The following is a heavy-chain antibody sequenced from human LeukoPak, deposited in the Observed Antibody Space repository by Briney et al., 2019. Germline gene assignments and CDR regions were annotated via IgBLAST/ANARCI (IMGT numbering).Heavy chain of an antibody. CDR2: INSDGSST. CDR1: GFTFDDYG. CDR3: ARELGYCSSTSCYQYAFDI. D-gene: IGHD2-2*01. J-gene: IGHJ3*02. V-gene: IGHV3-74*01. Sequence: GGSLRLSCAASGFTFDDYGMSWVRQAPGKGLVWVSRINSDGSSTSYADSVKGRFTISRDNAKNTLYLQMNSLRAEDTAVYYCARELGYCSSTSCYQYAFDIWGQGTMVTVSS.